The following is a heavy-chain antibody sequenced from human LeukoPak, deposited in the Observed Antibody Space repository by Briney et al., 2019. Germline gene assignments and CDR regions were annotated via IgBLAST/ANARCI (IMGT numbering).Heavy chain of an antibody. CDR2: IYHSGST. CDR1: GYSISSGYY. V-gene: IGHV4-38-2*01. CDR3: ARQSEDL. J-gene: IGHJ5*02. Sequence: SETLSLTCAVSGYSISSGYYWGWIRQPPGKGLEWIGRIYHSGSTYYNPSLKSRVTISVDTSKNQFSLKLSSVTAADTAVYYCARQSEDLWGQGTLVTVSS.